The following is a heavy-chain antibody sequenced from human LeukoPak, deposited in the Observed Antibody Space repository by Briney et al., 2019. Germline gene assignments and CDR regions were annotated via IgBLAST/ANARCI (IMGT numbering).Heavy chain of an antibody. J-gene: IGHJ6*02. D-gene: IGHD2-21*01. CDR3: AGAVEYYYYGMDV. CDR1: GFTVSSNY. V-gene: IGHV3-66*02. CDR2: IYSGGST. Sequence: GGSLRLSRVASGFTVSSNYMSWVRQAPGKGLEGVALIYSGGSTYYADSVKGRFTISRDNSKNTLYLQMNSLRAEDTAVYYCAGAVEYYYYGMDVWGQGTTVTVSS.